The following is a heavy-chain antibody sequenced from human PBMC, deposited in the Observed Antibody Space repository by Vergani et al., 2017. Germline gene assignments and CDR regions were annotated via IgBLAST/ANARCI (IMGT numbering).Heavy chain of an antibody. Sequence: QLQLQESGPGLVKPSETLSLTCTVSGGSISSSSYYWGWIRQPPGKGLEWIGSIYYSGSTYYNPSLKSRVTISVDTSKNQFSLKLSSVTAADTAVYYCARRPNSIPYYFDYWGQGTLVTVSS. CDR1: GGSISSSSYY. CDR3: ARRPNSIPYYFDY. V-gene: IGHV4-39*01. CDR2: IYYSGST. J-gene: IGHJ4*02. D-gene: IGHD3-3*02.